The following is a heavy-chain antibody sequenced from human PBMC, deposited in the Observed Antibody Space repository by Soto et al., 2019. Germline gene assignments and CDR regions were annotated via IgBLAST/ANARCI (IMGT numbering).Heavy chain of an antibody. CDR3: ARGSPYDFWSGYYSPRYYFDY. D-gene: IGHD3-3*01. CDR2: IYYSGST. J-gene: IGHJ4*02. CDR1: GGSISSYY. Sequence: SETLSLTCTVSGGSISSYYWSWIRQPPGKGLEWIGYIYYSGSTNYNPSLKSRVTISVDTSKNQFSLKLSSVTAADTAVYYCARGSPYDFWSGYYSPRYYFDYWGQGTLVTVSS. V-gene: IGHV4-59*01.